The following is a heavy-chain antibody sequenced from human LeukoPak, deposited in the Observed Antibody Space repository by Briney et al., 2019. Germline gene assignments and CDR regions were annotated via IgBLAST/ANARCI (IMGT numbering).Heavy chain of an antibody. V-gene: IGHV3-23*01. D-gene: IGHD6-19*01. J-gene: IGHJ4*02. CDR1: GFPFSSYA. Sequence: GGSLRLSCAASGFPFSSYAMSWVRQAPGKGLEWVSATSGNGAKTYCADSVKGRFTISRDNSRNTLYLQMNSLRAEDTAVYYCAKDSGWPFDYWGQGTLVTVSS. CDR3: AKDSGWPFDY. CDR2: TSGNGAKT.